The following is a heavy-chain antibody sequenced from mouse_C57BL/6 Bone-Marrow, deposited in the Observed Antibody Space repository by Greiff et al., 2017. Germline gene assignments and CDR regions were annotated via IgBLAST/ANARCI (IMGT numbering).Heavy chain of an antibody. Sequence: EVQLQQSGPELVKPGASVKISCKASGYTFTDYYMNWVKQSHGKSLEWIGDINPNNGGTSYKQKFKGKATLTVDKSSSTAYMELRSLTSEDSAVYYCARGWGYRSYFDYWGQGTTLTVSS. J-gene: IGHJ2*01. CDR1: GYTFTDYY. CDR3: ARGWGYRSYFDY. V-gene: IGHV1-26*01. CDR2: INPNNGGT. D-gene: IGHD2-12*01.